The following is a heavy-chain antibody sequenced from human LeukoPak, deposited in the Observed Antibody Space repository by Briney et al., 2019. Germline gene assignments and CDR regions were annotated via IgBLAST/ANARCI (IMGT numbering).Heavy chain of an antibody. V-gene: IGHV4-34*01. D-gene: IGHD3-22*01. Sequence: SETLSLTCAVYGGSFSGYSWNWIRQPPVKGLEWIGEINHSGGTNYNPSLKSRVTISVDTSKKQFSLKLSSVTAADTAVYYCARDGVGRYYYDSSGYSHDAFDIWGQGTMVTVSS. J-gene: IGHJ3*02. CDR2: INHSGGT. CDR1: GGSFSGYS. CDR3: ARDGVGRYYYDSSGYSHDAFDI.